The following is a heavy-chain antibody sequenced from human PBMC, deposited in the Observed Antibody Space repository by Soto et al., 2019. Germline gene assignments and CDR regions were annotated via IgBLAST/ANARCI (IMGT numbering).Heavy chain of an antibody. CDR1: GITVSSYY. V-gene: IGHV3-53*01. Sequence: GGSLRLSCAVSGITVSSYYMSWVRQAAGKGLEWVSVIYAGTITYYADSVKGRFTIYRDNSKNTLNLEMNSLRVEDTAVYYCARIPYDNSGTIFDYWGQGTLVTVSS. CDR2: IYAGTIT. J-gene: IGHJ4*02. D-gene: IGHD3-22*01. CDR3: ARIPYDNSGTIFDY.